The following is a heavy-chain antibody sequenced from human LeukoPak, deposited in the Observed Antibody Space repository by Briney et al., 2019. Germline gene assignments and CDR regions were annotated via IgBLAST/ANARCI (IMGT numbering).Heavy chain of an antibody. Sequence: PGGSLRLSCAASGFTFSNVWMAWVRQAPGKGLEWVGRIRSKIDGGTTDYAAPVKGRFTISREDSINSLYLQMNSQKIEDTAVYYCTTDLPPWGQGTLVTVSS. CDR1: GFTFSNVW. CDR3: TTDLPP. J-gene: IGHJ5*02. V-gene: IGHV3-15*01. CDR2: IRSKIDGGTT.